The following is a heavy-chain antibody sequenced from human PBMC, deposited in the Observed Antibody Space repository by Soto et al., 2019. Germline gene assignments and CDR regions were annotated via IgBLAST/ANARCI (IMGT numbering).Heavy chain of an antibody. CDR1: GGSFSGYY. Sequence: QVQLQQWGAGLLKPSETLSLTCAVYGGSFSGYYWSWIRQPPRKGLEWIGEINHSGSTNYNPSLKSRVTISVHTSKNQFSLKLSSVTAADTAVYYCAREHDFWSGYSSRILFDYWGQGTLVTVSS. CDR3: AREHDFWSGYSSRILFDY. V-gene: IGHV4-34*01. J-gene: IGHJ4*02. CDR2: INHSGST. D-gene: IGHD3-3*01.